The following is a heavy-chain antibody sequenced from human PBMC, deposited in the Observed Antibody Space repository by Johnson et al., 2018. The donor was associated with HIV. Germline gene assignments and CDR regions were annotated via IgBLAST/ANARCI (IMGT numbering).Heavy chain of an antibody. CDR3: AKDTGLVVAPPDAFDI. J-gene: IGHJ3*02. CDR1: GFTFSTYW. Sequence: VRLVEFGGGLVQPGGSLRLSCAASGFTFSTYWMSWVRQAPGKGLAWVGSIKQDGSEKYYVDSVQGRFTISRDNAKNSLYLQMNSLRAEDTALYYCAKDTGLVVAPPDAFDIWGQGTIVTVSS. V-gene: IGHV3-7*03. CDR2: IKQDGSEK. D-gene: IGHD3-22*01.